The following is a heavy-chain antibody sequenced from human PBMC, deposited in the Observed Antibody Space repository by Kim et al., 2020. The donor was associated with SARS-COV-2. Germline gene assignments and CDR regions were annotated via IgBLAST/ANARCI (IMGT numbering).Heavy chain of an antibody. CDR3: ARVVMGGYCSSTSCYLPQMGSSLNWFDP. J-gene: IGHJ5*02. D-gene: IGHD2-2*01. CDR1: GYTFTSYA. V-gene: IGHV7-4-1*02. Sequence: ASVKVSCKASGYTFTSYAMNWVRQAPGQGLEWMGWINTNTGNPTYAQGFTGRFVFSLDTSVSTAYLQISSLKAEDTAVYYCARVVMGGYCSSTSCYLPQMGSSLNWFDPWGQGTLVTSPQ. CDR2: INTNTGNP.